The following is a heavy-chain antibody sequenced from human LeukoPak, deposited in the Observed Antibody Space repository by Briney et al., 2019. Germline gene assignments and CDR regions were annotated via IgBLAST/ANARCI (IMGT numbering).Heavy chain of an antibody. J-gene: IGHJ4*02. CDR1: GYSISSGYY. Sequence: SETLSLTCTVPGYSISSGYYWGWIRQPPGKGLEWIGSIYHSGSTYYNASLKSRVTISVDTSKNQFSLRLSSVTAADTAVYYCARLRPSGGGGYWGQGTLVTVSS. V-gene: IGHV4-38-2*02. D-gene: IGHD2-15*01. CDR3: ARLRPSGGGGY. CDR2: IYHSGST.